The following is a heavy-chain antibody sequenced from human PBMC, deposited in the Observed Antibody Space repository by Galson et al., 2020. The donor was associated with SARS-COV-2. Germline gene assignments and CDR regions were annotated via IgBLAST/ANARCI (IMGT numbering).Heavy chain of an antibody. J-gene: IGHJ3*02. CDR3: ARGLPGAFDI. CDR2: IYLSGST. CDR1: GGSISSGIYS. V-gene: IGHV4-30-2*01. Sequence: ETSETLSLTCAVSGGSISSGIYSWSWIRQPPGKDLEWIRYIYLSGSTYYNPSLKSRVTISLDTSKNQFSLNLTSVTAADTAVYYCARGLPGAFDIWGRGTMVTVSS.